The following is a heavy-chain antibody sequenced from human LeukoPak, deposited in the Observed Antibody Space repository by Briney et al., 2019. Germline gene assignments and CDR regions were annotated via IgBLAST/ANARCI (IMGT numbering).Heavy chain of an antibody. J-gene: IGHJ6*03. CDR1: GGAIINYY. Sequence: PSETLSLTCIVSGGAIINYYWSWIRQPAGKGPEWIGRIYPTGNTDYNPSLKTRVTMSTDLSKKQFSLRLRSVTAADTAVYYCARLKFYDSTGYSPGHYMDVWGKGTAVTVSS. V-gene: IGHV4-4*07. CDR2: IYPTGNT. D-gene: IGHD3-22*01. CDR3: ARLKFYDSTGYSPGHYMDV.